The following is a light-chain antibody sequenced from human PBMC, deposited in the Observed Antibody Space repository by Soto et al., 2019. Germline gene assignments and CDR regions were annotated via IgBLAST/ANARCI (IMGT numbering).Light chain of an antibody. CDR2: EAS. J-gene: IGLJ3*02. CDR3: CSFAGRSSWV. V-gene: IGLV2-23*01. CDR1: SSDLGNHNL. Sequence: QSALTQPASVSGSPGQSITISCTGTSSDLGNHNLVSWYQQYPGKTPTLMIYEASQRPSGISHRCSGSKSGNTASLTISGLQTEGVANYYCCSFAGRSSWVFGGGNTLTVL.